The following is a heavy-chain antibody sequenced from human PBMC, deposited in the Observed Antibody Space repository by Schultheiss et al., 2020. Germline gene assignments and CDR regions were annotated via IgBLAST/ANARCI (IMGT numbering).Heavy chain of an antibody. CDR1: GGSISSSSYY. CDR3: ARGRGGSCYFGDYYYYGMDV. Sequence: SQTLSLTCTVSGGSISSSSYYWGWIRQPPGKGLEWIGSIYYSGSTYYNPSLKSRVTISVDTSKNQFSLKLSSVTAADTAVYYCARGRGGSCYFGDYYYYGMDVWGQGTTVTVS. V-gene: IGHV4-39*01. CDR2: IYYSGST. D-gene: IGHD2-15*01. J-gene: IGHJ6*02.